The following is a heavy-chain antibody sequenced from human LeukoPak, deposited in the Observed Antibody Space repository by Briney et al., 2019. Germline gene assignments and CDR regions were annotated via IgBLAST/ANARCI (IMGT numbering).Heavy chain of an antibody. CDR1: GGSISSYY. CDR3: ARVTHIVVVTAIQADAFDI. CDR2: IYYSGST. J-gene: IGHJ3*02. Sequence: SETLSLTCTVSGGSISSYYWSWIRQPPGKGLEWIGYIYYSGSTNYNPSLKSRVTISVDTSKNRFSLKLSSVTAADTAVYYCARVTHIVVVTAIQADAFDIWGQGTMVTVSS. V-gene: IGHV4-59*01. D-gene: IGHD2-21*02.